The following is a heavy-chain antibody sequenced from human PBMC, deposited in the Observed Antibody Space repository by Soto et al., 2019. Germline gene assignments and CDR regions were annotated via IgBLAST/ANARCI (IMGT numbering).Heavy chain of an antibody. CDR2: ISPYSGNT. V-gene: IGHV1-18*01. CDR3: AMVDNYVTPTPQDV. CDR1: GYIFVNYG. Sequence: QVPLVQSGDEVRKPGSSGKVSCKASGYIFVNYGIAWVRQAPGQGLEWMGWISPYSGNTHYARKVKGRLTMTTDTSTSTAYRDQGSLTSEDPAVYYCAMVDNYVTPTPQDVWGQGTTVTVSS. J-gene: IGHJ6*02. D-gene: IGHD3-16*01.